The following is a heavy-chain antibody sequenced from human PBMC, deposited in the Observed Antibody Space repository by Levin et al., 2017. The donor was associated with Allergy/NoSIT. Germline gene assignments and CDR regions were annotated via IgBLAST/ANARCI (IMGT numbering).Heavy chain of an antibody. CDR3: ARGEYYYGSGNWFDP. V-gene: IGHV4-61*01. D-gene: IGHD3-10*01. J-gene: IGHJ5*02. CDR2: IYSSGRT. CDR1: GGSVSVSSGTYY. Sequence: SETLSLTCTVSGGSVSVSSGTYYWNWIRQPPGKGLEWIGYIYSSGRTKYNPSLKSRVSISVDTSKNQFPLKLSSVTAADTAVYFCARGEYYYGSGNWFDPWGQGTLVTVSS.